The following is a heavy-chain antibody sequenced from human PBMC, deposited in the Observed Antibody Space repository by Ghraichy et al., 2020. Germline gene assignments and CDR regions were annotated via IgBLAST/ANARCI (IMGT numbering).Heavy chain of an antibody. CDR2: ISGSGDAT. CDR1: GFTFSIYA. CDR3: AKGLDCGGDCQIY. D-gene: IGHD2-21*02. V-gene: IGHV3-23*01. J-gene: IGHJ4*02. Sequence: GGSLRLSCAASGFTFSIYAMNWVRQAPGKGLEWVSAISGSGDATCYADSVKGRFTISRDNSKNTVYLQMSSLRVDDTAVYYCAKGLDCGGDCQIYWGQGALATVS.